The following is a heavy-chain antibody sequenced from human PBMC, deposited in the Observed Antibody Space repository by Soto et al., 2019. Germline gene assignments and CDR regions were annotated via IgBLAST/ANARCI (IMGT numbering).Heavy chain of an antibody. J-gene: IGHJ4*02. D-gene: IGHD3-22*01. CDR1: GFTFSSYS. V-gene: IGHV3-48*02. CDR2: ISSSSTI. CDR3: AKDDSSGYYFGGVDY. Sequence: LRLSCAASGFTFSSYSMNWVRQAPGKGLEWVSYISSSSTIYYADSVKGRFTISRDNAKNSLYLQMNSLRDEDTAVYCCAKDDSSGYYFGGVDYWGQGTLVTVSS.